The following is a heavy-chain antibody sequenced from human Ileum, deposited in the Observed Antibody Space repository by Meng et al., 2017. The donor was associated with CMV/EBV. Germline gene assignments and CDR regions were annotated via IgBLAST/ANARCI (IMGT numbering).Heavy chain of an antibody. Sequence: ASVKVSCKASGYTFTSYYMHWVRQAPGQGLEWMGIINPSGGSTSYAQKFQGRVTMTRDTSTSTVYMELSSLRSEDTAVYYCARDGWARVPKTGRFDPWGQGTLVTVSS. D-gene: IGHD2-2*01. CDR2: INPSGGST. V-gene: IGHV1-46*01. CDR1: GYTFTSYY. J-gene: IGHJ5*02. CDR3: ARDGWARVPKTGRFDP.